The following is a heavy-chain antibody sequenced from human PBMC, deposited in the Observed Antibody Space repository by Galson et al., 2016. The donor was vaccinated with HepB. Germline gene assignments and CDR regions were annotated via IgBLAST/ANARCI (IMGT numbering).Heavy chain of an antibody. CDR3: ARGTSAWSK. Sequence: CAISGDSVSSNSATWNWIRQSPSRGLEWLGGTYYRSKWYNDYAVSVKSRVTINPDTSKNQFSLHLNSVTPEDTAVYYCARGTSAWSKWGQGTLVTVSS. J-gene: IGHJ4*02. CDR2: TYYRSKWYN. CDR1: GDSVSSNSAT. D-gene: IGHD1-26*01. V-gene: IGHV6-1*01.